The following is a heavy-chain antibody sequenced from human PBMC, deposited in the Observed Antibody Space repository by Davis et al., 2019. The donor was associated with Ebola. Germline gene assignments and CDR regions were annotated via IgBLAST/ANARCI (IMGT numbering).Heavy chain of an antibody. D-gene: IGHD6-6*01. V-gene: IGHV2-70*01. CDR2: IDWDDDK. J-gene: IGHJ6*02. Sequence: SGPTLVKPTQTLTLTCTFSGFSLSTSGMCVSWIRQPPGKALEWLALIDWDDDKFYSTSLKTRLTISKDTSKNQVVLTMTNMDPVDTATYYCARELSIAARPVYYYYGMDVWGQGTTVTVSS. CDR1: GFSLSTSGMC. CDR3: ARELSIAARPVYYYYGMDV.